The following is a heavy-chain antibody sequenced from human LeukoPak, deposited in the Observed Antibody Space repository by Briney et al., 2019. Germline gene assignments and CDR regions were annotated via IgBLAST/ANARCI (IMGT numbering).Heavy chain of an antibody. CDR2: IYYSGTT. CDR3: ARRSSSWRNWFDP. J-gene: IGHJ5*02. CDR1: GGSIDSNS. Sequence: SETLSLTCTVSGGSIDSNSWTWIRQPPGKGLEWIGYIYYSGTTNYNPSLKSRVTMSVDMSKNQFSLKLSSVTAADTAVYYCARRSSSWRNWFDPWGQGTLVTVSS. D-gene: IGHD6-13*01. V-gene: IGHV4-59*01.